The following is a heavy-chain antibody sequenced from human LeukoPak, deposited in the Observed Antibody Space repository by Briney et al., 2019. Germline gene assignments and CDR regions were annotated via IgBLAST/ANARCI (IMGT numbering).Heavy chain of an antibody. CDR2: IYTSGST. Sequence: TSQTLSLTCTVSGGSISSGSYYWSWIRQPAGKGLEWIGRIYTSGSTNYNPSLKSRVTISVDTSKNQFSLKLSSVTAADTAVYYCARGRPFRSSWPLFDYWGQGTLVTVSS. J-gene: IGHJ4*02. CDR1: GGSISSGSYY. CDR3: ARGRPFRSSWPLFDY. V-gene: IGHV4-61*02. D-gene: IGHD6-13*01.